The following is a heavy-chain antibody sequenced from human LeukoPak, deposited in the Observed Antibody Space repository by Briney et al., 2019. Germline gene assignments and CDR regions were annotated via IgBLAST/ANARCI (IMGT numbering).Heavy chain of an antibody. J-gene: IGHJ6*03. V-gene: IGHV3-7*01. Sequence: GGSLRLSCAASGFTFISYWMSWVRQAPGKGLEWVANIKQDASEKYYVDSVKGRFTISRDNAKNSLYLQMNSLRAEDTAVYYCARVGSHSGSLSLIKRNYYYYYYMDVWGKGITVTISS. CDR3: ARVGSHSGSLSLIKRNYYYYYYMDV. CDR1: GFTFISYW. CDR2: IKQDASEK. D-gene: IGHD3-10*01.